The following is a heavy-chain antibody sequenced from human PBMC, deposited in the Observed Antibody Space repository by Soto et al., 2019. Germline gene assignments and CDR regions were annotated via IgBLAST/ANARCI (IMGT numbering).Heavy chain of an antibody. CDR2: MNPNSGNT. CDR1: GYTFTSYD. CDR3: AGGGLYFSACSGCTP. D-gene: IGHD3-10*02. Sequence: ASVKVSCKASGYTFTSYDINWVRQATGQGLEWMGWMNPNSGNTGYAQKFQGRVTMTRNTSISTAYMELSSLRSEDTAVYYCAGGGLYFSACSGCTPGGKGPLVTVSS. V-gene: IGHV1-8*01. J-gene: IGHJ5*02.